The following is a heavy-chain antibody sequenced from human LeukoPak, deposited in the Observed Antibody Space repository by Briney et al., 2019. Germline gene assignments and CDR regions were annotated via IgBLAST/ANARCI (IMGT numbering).Heavy chain of an antibody. J-gene: IGHJ5*02. CDR3: ARGLILAAILFDP. Sequence: SETLSLICAVYGGSFSGYYWSWIRQPPGKGLEWIGEINHSGSTNYNPSLKSRVTISVDTSKNQFSLKLSSVTAADTAVYYCARGLILAAILFDPWGQGTLVTVSS. CDR1: GGSFSGYY. D-gene: IGHD2-15*01. CDR2: INHSGST. V-gene: IGHV4-34*01.